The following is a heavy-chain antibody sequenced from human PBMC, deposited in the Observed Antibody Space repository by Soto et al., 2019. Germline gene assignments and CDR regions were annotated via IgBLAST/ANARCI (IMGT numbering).Heavy chain of an antibody. CDR3: ARASH. Sequence: EVQLLESGGDLVQPGGSLRLSCAASGFTLSNSWMSWVRQAPGKGLEWVANINQDESVKYYADSVKGRFTISRDNAKSLLYLQMNSLTADDPAVYYCARASHWGQGTLVTVSS. CDR2: INQDESVK. V-gene: IGHV3-7*04. J-gene: IGHJ4*02. CDR1: GFTLSNSW.